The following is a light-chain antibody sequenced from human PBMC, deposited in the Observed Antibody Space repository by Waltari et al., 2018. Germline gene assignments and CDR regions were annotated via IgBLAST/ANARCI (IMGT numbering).Light chain of an antibody. Sequence: TFAARQHIIDSWNWFPVEPGRAPTLLVYAAAGLQSGVPSRFNGSGAGAQFTLTISRLRPEDSASYFCQQNYRTTPTFGQGTKVEI. CDR1: QHIIDS. CDR2: AAA. V-gene: IGKV1-39*01. CDR3: QQNYRTTPT. J-gene: IGKJ1*01.